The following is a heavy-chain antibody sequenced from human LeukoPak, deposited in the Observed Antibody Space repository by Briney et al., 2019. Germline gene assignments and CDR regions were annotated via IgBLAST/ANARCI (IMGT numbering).Heavy chain of an antibody. CDR2: ISYDGSNK. CDR1: GFTFSSYA. V-gene: IGHV3-30*04. Sequence: GGSLRLSCAASGFTFSSYAMHWVRQAPGKGLEWVAVISYDGSNKYYADSVKGRFTISRDNSKNTLYLQMNSLRAEDTAVYYCARSHTYYDILTSPHWWGQGTLVTVSS. CDR3: ARSHTYYDILTSPHW. J-gene: IGHJ4*02. D-gene: IGHD3-9*01.